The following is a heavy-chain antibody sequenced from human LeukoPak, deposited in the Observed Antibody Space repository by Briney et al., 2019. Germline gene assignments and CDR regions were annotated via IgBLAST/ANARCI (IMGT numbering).Heavy chain of an antibody. Sequence: PGGSLRLSCTASGFTFSLYNMNWFRQAPVKGLEWLSYISSSGTTIHYADSVRGRFTISRDNAKNSLYLQMNSLRAEDTAVYYCAGDFLEDTQWGQGTLVTVSS. CDR2: ISSSGTTI. CDR3: AGDFLEDTQ. D-gene: IGHD2-15*01. V-gene: IGHV3-48*01. CDR1: GFTFSLYN. J-gene: IGHJ4*02.